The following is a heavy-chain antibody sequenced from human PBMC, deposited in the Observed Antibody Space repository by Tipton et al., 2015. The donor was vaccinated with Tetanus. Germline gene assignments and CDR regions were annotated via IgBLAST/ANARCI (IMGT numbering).Heavy chain of an antibody. V-gene: IGHV4-31*03. CDR3: ARERGTSRDGYNSYFDY. J-gene: IGHJ4*02. D-gene: IGHD5-24*01. CDR1: GGSISSGGYY. Sequence: TLSLTCTVSGGSISSGGYYWSWIRQHPGKGLEWIGYIYYSGSTYYNPSLKSRVTISVDTSKNQFSLKLSSVTAADTAVYYCARERGTSRDGYNSYFDYWGQGTLVTVSS. CDR2: IYYSGST.